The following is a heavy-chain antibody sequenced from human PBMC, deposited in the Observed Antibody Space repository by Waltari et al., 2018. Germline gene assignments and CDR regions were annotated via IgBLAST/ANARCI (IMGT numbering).Heavy chain of an antibody. CDR3: ARAGSSGYYLDY. CDR1: GGSFSGYY. CDR2: INHSGST. D-gene: IGHD3-22*01. Sequence: QVQLQQWGAGLLKPSETLSLPCAVYGGSFSGYYWSWIRQPPGKGLEWIGEINHSGSTNYNPSLKSRVTISVDTSKNQFSLKLSSVTAADTAVYYCARAGSSGYYLDYWGQGTLVTVSS. J-gene: IGHJ4*02. V-gene: IGHV4-34*01.